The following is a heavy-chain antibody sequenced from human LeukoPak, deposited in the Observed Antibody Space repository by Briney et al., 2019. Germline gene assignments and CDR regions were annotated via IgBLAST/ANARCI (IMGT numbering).Heavy chain of an antibody. CDR2: INHSGST. V-gene: IGHV4-34*01. Sequence: SETLPLTCAVYGGSFSGYYWSWIRQPPGKGLEWIGEINHSGSTNYNPSLKSRVTISVDTSENQFSLKLSSVTAADTAVYYCARVHVVAAIWFDPWGQGTLVTVSS. D-gene: IGHD2-15*01. CDR3: ARVHVVAAIWFDP. J-gene: IGHJ5*02. CDR1: GGSFSGYY.